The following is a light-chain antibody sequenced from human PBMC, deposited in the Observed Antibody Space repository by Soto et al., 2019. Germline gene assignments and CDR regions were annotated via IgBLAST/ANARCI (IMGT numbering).Light chain of an antibody. CDR1: NSNIGENY. CDR2: DND. CDR3: GTWDSTLSAV. Sequence: QSVLTQPPSVSAAPGQKVTISCSGINSNIGENYVSWYQQIPGTAPKLLIYDNDKRPSGIPDRFSGSKSGTSATLGITGLQTGDEADYYCGTWDSTLSAVFGTGTKLTVL. J-gene: IGLJ1*01. V-gene: IGLV1-51*01.